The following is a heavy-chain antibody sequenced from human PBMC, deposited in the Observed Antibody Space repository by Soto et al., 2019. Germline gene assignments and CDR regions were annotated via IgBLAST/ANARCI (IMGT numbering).Heavy chain of an antibody. CDR2: IYYSGST. Sequence: QVHLQESGPGLVKSSQTLSLTCTVSGGSISSGGYYWSWIRQHPGKGLEWIGYIYYSGSTYYNPCLKSRVTISVDTSKNQFSLKLSSVTAADTAVYYCARGRGIVATINRSLLFDYWGQGTLVTVSS. CDR3: ARGRGIVATINRSLLFDY. D-gene: IGHD5-12*01. CDR1: GGSISSGGYY. V-gene: IGHV4-31*03. J-gene: IGHJ4*02.